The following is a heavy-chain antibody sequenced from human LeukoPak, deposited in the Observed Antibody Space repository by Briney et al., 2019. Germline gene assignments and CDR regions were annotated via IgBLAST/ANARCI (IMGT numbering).Heavy chain of an antibody. D-gene: IGHD3-22*01. CDR1: GYTFTGYY. CDR2: INPNSGGT. CDR3: ARVTYYYDSSMAY. V-gene: IGHV1-2*02. Sequence: ASVKVSCKASGYTFTGYYMHWVRQAPGQGLEWMGWINPNSGGTNYAQKFQGRVTMTRDTSISTAYMELSRLRSGDTAVYYCARVTYYYDSSMAYWGQGTLVTVSS. J-gene: IGHJ4*02.